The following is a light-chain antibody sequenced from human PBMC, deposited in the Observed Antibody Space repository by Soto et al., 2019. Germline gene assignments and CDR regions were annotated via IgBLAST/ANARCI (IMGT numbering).Light chain of an antibody. CDR3: QQYHKWPA. CDR2: GAA. CDR1: QSVFSS. Sequence: ELVLTQSPATLSVSPGERATLSCRASQSVFSSLAWFQQKPGQAPRLLIYGAATRATGIPARFSGSGSGKEFSLAISSLQSEDVAVYYCQQYHKWPAFGQGTKVEIK. V-gene: IGKV3-15*01. J-gene: IGKJ1*01.